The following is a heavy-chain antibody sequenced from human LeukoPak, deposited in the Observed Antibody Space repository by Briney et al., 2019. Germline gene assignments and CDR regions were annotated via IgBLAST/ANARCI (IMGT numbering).Heavy chain of an antibody. J-gene: IGHJ4*02. CDR2: IDWDDDK. D-gene: IGHD6-19*01. V-gene: IGHV2-70*11. Sequence: SAPALVKPTQTLTLTCTFSGFSLSTSGMCVSWIRQPPGKALEWLARIDWDDDKYYSTSLKTRLTISKDTSKNQVVLTMTNMDPVDTATYYCARMGIAVAGTHFDYWGQGTLVTVSS. CDR1: GFSLSTSGMC. CDR3: ARMGIAVAGTHFDY.